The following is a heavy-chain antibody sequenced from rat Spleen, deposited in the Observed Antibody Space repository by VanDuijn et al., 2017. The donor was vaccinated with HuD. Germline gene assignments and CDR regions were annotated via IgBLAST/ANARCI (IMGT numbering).Heavy chain of an antibody. V-gene: IGHV5-25*01. Sequence: EVQLVESGGGLVQPGRSLKLSCAASGFTFSNYYMAWVRQAPTKGLEWVASITNSGGNTYYRDSVKGRFTISRDNAKSTLYLEMDSLRSEDMATYYWATQAPGYWGQGVMVTVSS. CDR1: GFTFSNYY. CDR2: ITNSGGNT. CDR3: ATQAPGY. J-gene: IGHJ2*01. D-gene: IGHD1-4*01.